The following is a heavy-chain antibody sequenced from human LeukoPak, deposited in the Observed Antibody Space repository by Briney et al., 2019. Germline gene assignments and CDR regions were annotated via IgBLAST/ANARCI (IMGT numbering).Heavy chain of an antibody. V-gene: IGHV3-23*01. Sequence: QPGGSLRLSCAASGFSFSSYSMSWVRQAPGKGLEWVSLISGSGGETYYADSVKGRFTISRDNSKNTLYLQMSSLRAEDTAVYYCAKRYYGSGSYFSFDYWGQGTLVTVSS. D-gene: IGHD3-10*01. CDR2: ISGSGGET. CDR3: AKRYYGSGSYFSFDY. J-gene: IGHJ4*02. CDR1: GFSFSSYS.